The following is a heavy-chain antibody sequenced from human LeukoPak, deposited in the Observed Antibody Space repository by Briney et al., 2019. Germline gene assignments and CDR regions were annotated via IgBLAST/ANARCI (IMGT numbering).Heavy chain of an antibody. CDR1: GYTLTGNY. V-gene: IGHV1-2*02. J-gene: IGHJ4*02. CDR3: GRGGDSYGDFCY. D-gene: IGHD5-18*01. Sequence: ASVKVSCKASGYTLTGNYIHWVRQAPGQGLEWMAWINPNTGDTKYAPKFQGRVTMTRDTSISTAYVELRRLTSDDTAVYYCGRGGDSYGDFCYWGQGTLVTVSS. CDR2: INPNTGDT.